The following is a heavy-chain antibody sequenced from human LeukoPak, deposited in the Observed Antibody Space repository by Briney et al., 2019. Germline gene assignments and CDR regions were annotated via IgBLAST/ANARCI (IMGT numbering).Heavy chain of an antibody. CDR1: GFTFSSYW. V-gene: IGHV3-74*01. D-gene: IGHD2-15*01. CDR3: TRADTVVVVPDF. CDR2: VNSDGSST. Sequence: GESLRLSCAASGFTFSSYWMHWVRQAPGKGPVWVSRVNSDGSSTNYADSVKGRFTISRDNARNTLYLQMNSLRAEDTALYYCTRADTVVVVPDFWGQGTLVTASS. J-gene: IGHJ4*02.